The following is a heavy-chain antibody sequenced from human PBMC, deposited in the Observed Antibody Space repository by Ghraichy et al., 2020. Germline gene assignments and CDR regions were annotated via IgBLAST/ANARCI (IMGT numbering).Heavy chain of an antibody. D-gene: IGHD1-26*01. J-gene: IGHJ4*02. CDR1: GFTFNYYV. V-gene: IGHV3-23*01. CDR2: ISPDGSHT. Sequence: LSLTCAASGFTFNYYVMRWVRQAPGKGLEWVSTISPDGSHTYSVDSVKGRFTISRDNSKNTLYLQMNSLRAEDKAIYYCTKSSGTLYHFDYWGQGNLVTVSS. CDR3: TKSSGTLYHFDY.